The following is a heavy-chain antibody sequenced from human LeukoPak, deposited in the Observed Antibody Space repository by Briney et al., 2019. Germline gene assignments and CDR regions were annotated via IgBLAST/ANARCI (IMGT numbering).Heavy chain of an antibody. CDR2: VSGSGGST. J-gene: IGHJ4*02. Sequence: GGSLRLSCAASGFTFSSYDMSWVRQAPGKGLEWVSAVSGSGGSTYYADSVKGRFTISRDNSKSTLFLQMNSLRAEDAAVYYCAKDSHSGTYFDSWGRGTLVTVSS. CDR3: AKDSHSGTYFDS. V-gene: IGHV3-23*01. D-gene: IGHD1-26*01. CDR1: GFTFSSYD.